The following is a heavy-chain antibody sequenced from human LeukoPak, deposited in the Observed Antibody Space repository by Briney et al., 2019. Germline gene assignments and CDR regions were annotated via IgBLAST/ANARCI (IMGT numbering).Heavy chain of an antibody. CDR1: GFTFSSYA. J-gene: IGHJ3*02. CDR3: AKGGSITMMVVTPDAFDI. CDR2: INDIGGSTT. V-gene: IGHV3-23*01. D-gene: IGHD3-22*01. Sequence: SGGSLRLSCAASGFTFSSYAMTWVRQAPGKGLEWVSSINDIGGSTTYYADSMKGRFTISRDNSKSTLYLQMNSLRADDTAVYYCAKGGSITMMVVTPDAFDIWGQGTMVTVSS.